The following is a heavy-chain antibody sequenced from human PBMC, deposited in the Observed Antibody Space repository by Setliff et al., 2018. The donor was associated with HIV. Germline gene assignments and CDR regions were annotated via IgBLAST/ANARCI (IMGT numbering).Heavy chain of an antibody. V-gene: IGHV3-20*04. J-gene: IGHJ6*02. CDR1: GFSFSDAW. CDR2: INWNGGTT. CDR3: ARPTYCSSTSCRRHAMDV. D-gene: IGHD2-2*01. Sequence: RPGGSLRLSCAASGFSFSDAWMSWVRQAPGKGLEWVSGINWNGGTTGYADSVKGRFTISRDNSKNTLSLQMDSLTTEDTAVYYCARPTYCSSTSCRRHAMDVWGQGTTVTVSS.